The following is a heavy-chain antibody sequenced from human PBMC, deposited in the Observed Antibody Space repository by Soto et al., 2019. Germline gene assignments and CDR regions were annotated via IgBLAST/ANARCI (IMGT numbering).Heavy chain of an antibody. D-gene: IGHD2-15*01. CDR2: ISYDGSLK. J-gene: IGHJ6*04. CDR1: GSTFSNYG. CDR3: AKDVGYCSGGSCFPFAV. Sequence: GGSLRLSCAASGSTFSNYGMHWVRQAPGKGLEWVAVISYDGSLKYYADSVKGRFSISRDDSKNMLYLQMNSLTAEDTAVYYCAKDVGYCSGGSCFPFAVWGKGTTVTVSS. V-gene: IGHV3-30*18.